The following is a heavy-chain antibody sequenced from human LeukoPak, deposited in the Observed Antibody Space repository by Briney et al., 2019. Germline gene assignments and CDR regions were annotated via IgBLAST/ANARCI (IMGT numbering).Heavy chain of an antibody. D-gene: IGHD3-3*01. Sequence: SVKVSCKASGFTFTSSAVQWVRQARGQRLEWIGWIVVGSGNTNYAQKFQERVTITRDMSTSTAYMELSSLRSEDTAVYYCAAAPLSPLYGLVLYYYGMDVWGQGTTVTVSS. CDR3: AAAPLSPLYGLVLYYYGMDV. V-gene: IGHV1-58*01. CDR1: GFTFTSSA. J-gene: IGHJ6*02. CDR2: IVVGSGNT.